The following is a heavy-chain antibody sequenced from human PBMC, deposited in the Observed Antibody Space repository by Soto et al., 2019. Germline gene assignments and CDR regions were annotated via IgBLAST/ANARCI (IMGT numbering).Heavy chain of an antibody. Sequence: VASVKVSCKASGYTFTSYAMHWVRQAPGQRLEWMGWINAGNGNTKYSQKFQGRVTITRDTSASTAYMELSSLRSEDTAVYYCAGDSGYDDSEGYYYYMDVWGKGTTVTVSS. CDR3: AGDSGYDDSEGYYYYMDV. CDR1: GYTFTSYA. D-gene: IGHD5-12*01. CDR2: INAGNGNT. J-gene: IGHJ6*03. V-gene: IGHV1-3*01.